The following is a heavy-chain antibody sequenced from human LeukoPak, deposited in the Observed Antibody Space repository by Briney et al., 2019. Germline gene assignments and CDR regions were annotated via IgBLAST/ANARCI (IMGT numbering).Heavy chain of an antibody. CDR2: INHSGST. J-gene: IGHJ5*02. CDR3: ARPGPMSSTSCCNWFDP. CDR1: GGSFSGYY. Sequence: PSETLSLTCAVYGGSFSGYYWSRIRQPPGKGLEWIGEINHSGSTNYNPSLKSRVTISVDTSKNQFSLKLSSVTAADTAVYYCARPGPMSSTSCCNWFDPWGQGTLVTVSS. V-gene: IGHV4-34*01. D-gene: IGHD2-2*01.